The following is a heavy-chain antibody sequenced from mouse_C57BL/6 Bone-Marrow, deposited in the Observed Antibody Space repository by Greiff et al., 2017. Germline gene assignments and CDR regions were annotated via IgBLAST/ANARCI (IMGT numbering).Heavy chain of an antibody. CDR1: GFTFSSYA. V-gene: IGHV5-9-1*02. J-gene: IGHJ4*01. CDR3: TSYSNYDYYAMDY. D-gene: IGHD2-5*01. Sequence: EVMLVESGEGLVKPGGSLKLSCAASGFTFSSYAMSWVRQTPEKRLEWVAYISSGGDYIYYADTVKGRFTISRDNARNTLYLQMSSLKSEDTAMYYCTSYSNYDYYAMDYWGQGTSVTVSS. CDR2: ISSGGDYI.